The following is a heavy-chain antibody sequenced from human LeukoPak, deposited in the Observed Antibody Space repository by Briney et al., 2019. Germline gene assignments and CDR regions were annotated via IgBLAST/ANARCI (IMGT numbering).Heavy chain of an antibody. CDR1: GGSISGTNW. CDR2: ISLRGLT. V-gene: IGHV4-4*02. D-gene: IGHD1-26*01. CDR3: SRESGPFSPFGF. J-gene: IGHJ4*02. Sequence: SETLSLTCGVSGGSISGTNWWSWVPQPPGQGLEWIGEISLRGLTNYNPSLRSRLTMSLDESKNQVSLNLTSVTAADTAVYYCSRESGPFSPFGFWGQGTLVSVHS.